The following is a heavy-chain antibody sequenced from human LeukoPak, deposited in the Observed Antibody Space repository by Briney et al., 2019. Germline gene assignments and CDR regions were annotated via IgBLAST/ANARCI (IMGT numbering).Heavy chain of an antibody. CDR1: GGSISSHY. Sequence: SETLSLTCTVPGGSISSHYWSWIRQPPGKGLEWIGYIYYSGSTNYNPSLKSRVTISVDTSKNQFSLKLSSVTAADTAVYYCARAVVGANPFDYWGQGTLVTVSS. CDR3: ARAVVGANPFDY. J-gene: IGHJ4*02. CDR2: IYYSGST. V-gene: IGHV4-59*11. D-gene: IGHD1-26*01.